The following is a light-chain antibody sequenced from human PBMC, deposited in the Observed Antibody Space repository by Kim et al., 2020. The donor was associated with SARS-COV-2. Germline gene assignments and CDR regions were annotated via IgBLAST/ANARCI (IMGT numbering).Light chain of an antibody. Sequence: MSAGDRATRSCRASQRVSSDVAWYQQRPGQAPRLLICGSSTRAGGISARFSGGGSGTEFTLTINRLQSEDFAVYYCQQYIDWPPAFGGGTKVDIK. V-gene: IGKV3-15*01. CDR1: QRVSSD. CDR3: QQYIDWPPA. CDR2: GSS. J-gene: IGKJ4*01.